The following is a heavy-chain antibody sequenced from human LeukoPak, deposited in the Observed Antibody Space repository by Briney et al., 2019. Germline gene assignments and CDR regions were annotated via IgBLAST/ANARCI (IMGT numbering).Heavy chain of an antibody. CDR1: GFIFNNYA. CDR2: ISWNSGSI. CDR3: AKDNRRHYTSGPNPDSLH. Sequence: GGSLRLSCAGSGFIFNNYAMHWVRQPPGKGLEWVSGISWNSGSIDYADSVKGRFTISRDNTKNSLYLQMNSLRVEDTAFYYCAKDNRRHYTSGPNPDSLHWGQGALVTVSS. J-gene: IGHJ4*02. V-gene: IGHV3-9*01. D-gene: IGHD6-19*01.